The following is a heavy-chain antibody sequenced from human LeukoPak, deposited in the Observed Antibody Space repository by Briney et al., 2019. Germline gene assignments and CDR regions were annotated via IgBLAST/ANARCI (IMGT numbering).Heavy chain of an antibody. V-gene: IGHV1-18*01. Sequence: GPSVKVSCKASGYTFTSYGISWVRQAPGQGLEWMGWISAYNGNTNYAQKLQGRVTMTTDTSTSTAYMALRSLRSDVTAVYYCASHLRATVTEGAFDIRGPGKMFTVSS. D-gene: IGHD4-17*01. CDR2: ISAYNGNT. CDR3: ASHLRATVTEGAFDI. CDR1: GYTFTSYG. J-gene: IGHJ3*02.